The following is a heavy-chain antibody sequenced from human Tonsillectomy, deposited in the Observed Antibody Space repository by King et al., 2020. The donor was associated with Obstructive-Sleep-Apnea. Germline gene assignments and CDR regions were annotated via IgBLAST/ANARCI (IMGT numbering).Heavy chain of an antibody. V-gene: IGHV4-59*11. J-gene: IGHJ4*02. CDR1: GGSISNHD. CDR3: ARGVDHGAASQRDFDY. D-gene: IGHD4-17*01. Sequence: QLQESGPGLVKPSETLSVTCTVSGGSISNHDWNWIRQPPGKGLEWIGCLYHSGSTHYNPSLKSRVTMSVDTSKNQFSLKLTSVTSADTAVYYCARGVDHGAASQRDFDYWGQGTLVTVSS. CDR2: LYHSGST.